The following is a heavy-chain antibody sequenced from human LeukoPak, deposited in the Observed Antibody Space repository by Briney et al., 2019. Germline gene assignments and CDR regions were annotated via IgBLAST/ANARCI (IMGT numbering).Heavy chain of an antibody. CDR2: IIPIFGTA. D-gene: IGHD6-13*01. CDR3: ARGGKDQQLVYRY. CDR1: GGTFGSYA. Sequence: SVKVSCKASGGTFGSYAISWVRQAPGQGLEWMGGIIPIFGTANYAQKFQGRVTITTDESTSTAYMELSSLRSEDTAVYYCARGGKDQQLVYRYWGQGTLVTVSS. V-gene: IGHV1-69*05. J-gene: IGHJ4*02.